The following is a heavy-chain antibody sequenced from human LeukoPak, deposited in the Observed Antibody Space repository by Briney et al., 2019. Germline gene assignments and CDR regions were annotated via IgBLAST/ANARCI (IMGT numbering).Heavy chain of an antibody. D-gene: IGHD6-13*01. CDR3: AKSFGYSRSWFDN. Sequence: KSGGSLRLSCAASEFTFSGYATSWVRQAPGKGLEWVSSINAISGNTYYADSVKGRFTISRDNSKNTLYLQMNSLRAEDTAVYYCAKSFGYSRSWFDNWGQGTLVTVSS. CDR2: INAISGNT. CDR1: EFTFSGYA. V-gene: IGHV3-23*01. J-gene: IGHJ4*02.